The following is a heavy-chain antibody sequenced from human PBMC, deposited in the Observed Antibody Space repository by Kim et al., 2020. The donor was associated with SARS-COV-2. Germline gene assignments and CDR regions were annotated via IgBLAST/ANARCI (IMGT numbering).Heavy chain of an antibody. Sequence: GGSLRLSCAASGFTFSGSAIHWVRQASGKGLEWVGRIRSKANSYANAYAASVKGRFTIDRDDTKYTPHLHIQSPNTEDTADYYCTNVPGLTLAFCDSFD. J-gene: IGHJ3*02. CDR1: GFTFSGSA. D-gene: IGHD3-3*02. CDR3: TNVPGLTLAFCDSFD. V-gene: IGHV3-73*01. CDR2: IRSKANSYAN.